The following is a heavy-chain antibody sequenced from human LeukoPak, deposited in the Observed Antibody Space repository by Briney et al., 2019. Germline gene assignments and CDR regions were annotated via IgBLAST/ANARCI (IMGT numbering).Heavy chain of an antibody. D-gene: IGHD3-10*01. CDR1: GFTFRSYA. CDR2: VSGSGSTT. J-gene: IGHJ4*02. Sequence: GGSLRLSCAASGFTFRSYAMSWVRQAPGKGLEWVSAVSGSGSTTYYADSVKGRFTISRDNSKNTLYLHMNSLRAEDTALYYCAKDLKAGGYFDYWGQGTLVTVSS. V-gene: IGHV3-23*01. CDR3: AKDLKAGGYFDY.